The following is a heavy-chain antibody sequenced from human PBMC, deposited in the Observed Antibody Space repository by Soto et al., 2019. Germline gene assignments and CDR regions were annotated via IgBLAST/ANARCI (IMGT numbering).Heavy chain of an antibody. CDR3: ARDGGRLAAAGTAYYYGMDV. V-gene: IGHV3-21*01. CDR2: ISSSSSYI. Sequence: EVQLVESGGGLVKPGGSLRLSCAASGFTFSSYSMNWVRQAPGKGLEWVSSISSSSSYIYYADSVKGRFTISRDNAKNSLYLQMNSLRAEDTAVYYCARDGGRLAAAGTAYYYGMDVWGQGTTVTVSS. J-gene: IGHJ6*02. CDR1: GFTFSSYS. D-gene: IGHD6-13*01.